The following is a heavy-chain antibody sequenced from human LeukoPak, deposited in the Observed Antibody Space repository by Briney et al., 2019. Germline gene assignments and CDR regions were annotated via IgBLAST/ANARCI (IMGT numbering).Heavy chain of an antibody. J-gene: IGHJ3*02. CDR1: GFTFSSYW. V-gene: IGHV3-48*01. CDR3: ARGGIYCTNGVCPDAFDI. D-gene: IGHD2-8*01. CDR2: ISSSSSTI. Sequence: GGSLRLSCAASGFTFSSYWMSWVRQAPGKGLEWVSYISSSSSTIYYADSVKGRFTISRDNAKNSLYLQMNSLRAEDTAVYYCARGGIYCTNGVCPDAFDIWGQGTMVTVSS.